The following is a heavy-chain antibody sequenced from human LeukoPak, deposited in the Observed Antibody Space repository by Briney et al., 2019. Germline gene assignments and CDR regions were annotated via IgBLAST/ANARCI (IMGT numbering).Heavy chain of an antibody. V-gene: IGHV4-34*01. D-gene: IGHD3-9*01. CDR2: INHGGST. J-gene: IGHJ4*02. CDR3: AREGVYYDILAAYYRPYYFDF. CDR1: GGSFSGYY. Sequence: SETLSLTCAVYGGSFSGYYWSWIRQPPGKELEWIGEINHGGSTNYNPSLKSRLTISVDTSKNQFSLKLSSVTAADTAVYYCAREGVYYDILAAYYRPYYFDFWGQGTLVTVYS.